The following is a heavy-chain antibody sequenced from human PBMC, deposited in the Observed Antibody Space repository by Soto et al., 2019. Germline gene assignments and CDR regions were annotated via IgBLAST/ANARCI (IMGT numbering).Heavy chain of an antibody. CDR1: GGSISSGGYY. J-gene: IGHJ6*02. CDR2: IYYSGST. CDR3: ARSPYFDHLKYYYYYGMDV. D-gene: IGHD3-9*01. Sequence: PSETLSLTCTVSGGSISSGGYYWSWIRQHPGKGLEWIGYIYYSGSTYYNPSLKSRVTISVDTSKNQFSLKLSSVTAADTAVYYCARSPYFDHLKYYYYYGMDVWGQGTTVTVSS. V-gene: IGHV4-31*03.